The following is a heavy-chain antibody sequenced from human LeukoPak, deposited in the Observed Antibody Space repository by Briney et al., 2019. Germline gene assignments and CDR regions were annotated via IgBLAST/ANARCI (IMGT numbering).Heavy chain of an antibody. D-gene: IGHD6-19*01. CDR2: IDYDGGSG. J-gene: IGHJ1*01. CDR3: TRNSGWYGLS. CDR1: GFTLSSYE. V-gene: IGHV3-23*01. Sequence: GSLRLSCTVSGFTLSSYEMSWIRQAPGKGLEWVSSIDYDGGSGHYADSVKGRFTISRDNSNNTLFLHLNSLRGEDTAVYYCTRNSGWYGLSWGQGTLVTASS.